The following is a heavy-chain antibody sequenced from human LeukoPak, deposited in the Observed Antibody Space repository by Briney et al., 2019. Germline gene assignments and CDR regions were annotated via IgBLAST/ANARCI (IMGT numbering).Heavy chain of an antibody. J-gene: IGHJ6*03. V-gene: IGHV3-21*01. CDR2: ISSTGRYI. CDR3: ARNPSLYYYYYMDV. Sequence: GGSLRLSCAASGFTFSSYSMNWVRQAPGKGLEWVSSISSTGRYIYYADSVRGRFTISRDNAKNSLYLQMNSLRAEDTAVYYCARNPSLYYYYYMDVWGKGTTVTVSS. CDR1: GFTFSSYS.